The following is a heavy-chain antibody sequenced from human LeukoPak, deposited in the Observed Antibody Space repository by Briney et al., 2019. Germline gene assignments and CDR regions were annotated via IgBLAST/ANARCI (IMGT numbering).Heavy chain of an antibody. CDR3: AREVITFGGVLGDFDY. CDR1: GFIFDDYG. J-gene: IGHJ4*02. Sequence: GGSLRLSCAASGFIFDDYGMTWVRQAPGKGLEWVSTINWNGDTTSYADSIKGRFTISRDNAKNSLYLQMNSLRTEDTALYFCAREVITFGGVLGDFDYWGQGTLVTVSS. D-gene: IGHD3-16*02. V-gene: IGHV3-20*04. CDR2: INWNGDTT.